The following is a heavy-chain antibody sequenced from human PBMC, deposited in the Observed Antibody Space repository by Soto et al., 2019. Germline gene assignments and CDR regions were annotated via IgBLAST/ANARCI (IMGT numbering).Heavy chain of an antibody. V-gene: IGHV4-38-2*01. J-gene: IGHJ5*02. D-gene: IGHD3-3*01. CDR2: IYHSGST. CDR1: GYSISSGYY. CDR3: ARANRPPYYDFWSGYYGGPNWFDP. Sequence: KASETLSLTCAVSGYSISSGYYWGWIRQPPGKGLEWIGSIYHSGSTYYNPSLKSRVTISVDTSKNQFSLKLSSVTAADTAVYYCARANRPPYYDFWSGYYGGPNWFDPWGQGTPVTVSS.